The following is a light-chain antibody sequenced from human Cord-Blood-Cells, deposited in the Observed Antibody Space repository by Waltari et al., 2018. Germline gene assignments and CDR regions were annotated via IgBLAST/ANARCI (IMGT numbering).Light chain of an antibody. J-gene: IGKJ2*01. CDR2: DAS. V-gene: IGKV1-33*01. CDR3: QQYDNLRYT. Sequence: DIQMTQSPSSLSASVGDRVTITCQASQDISNYLNWYQQKPEKAPKLLIYDASNLETGVPSRFSGSGSGTDFTFTISSLQPEDIATYYCQQYDNLRYTFGQGTKLEIK. CDR1: QDISNY.